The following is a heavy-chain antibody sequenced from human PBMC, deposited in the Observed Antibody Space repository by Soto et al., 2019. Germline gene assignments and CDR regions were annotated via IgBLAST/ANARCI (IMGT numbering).Heavy chain of an antibody. Sequence: QVQQVQSGAEVKKPGASVKVSCKASGYTFTNYGISWVRQAPGQGLEWMGWISAYNGNTNYAQKLQGRVTMATDTSTSTAYMELRSLRSDDTAVYYCTRDTRSSGWYHFDYWGQGTLVTVSS. CDR3: TRDTRSSGWYHFDY. CDR1: GYTFTNYG. CDR2: ISAYNGNT. J-gene: IGHJ4*02. V-gene: IGHV1-18*01. D-gene: IGHD6-19*01.